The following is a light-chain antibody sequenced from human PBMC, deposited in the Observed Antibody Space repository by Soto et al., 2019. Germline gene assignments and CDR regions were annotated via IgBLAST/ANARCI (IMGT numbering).Light chain of an antibody. V-gene: IGLV2-14*01. CDR2: GVT. CDR3: SSYTTAFFYV. CDR1: SSDIGAFNY. Sequence: QSALTQPASVSGSPGQSITISCTGSSSDIGAFNYVAWYQQHPGKAPKLIIHGVTNRPSGVSSRFSGSKSDYTASLTISELQAEDEADYYCSSYTTAFFYVFGSGTKVTVL. J-gene: IGLJ1*01.